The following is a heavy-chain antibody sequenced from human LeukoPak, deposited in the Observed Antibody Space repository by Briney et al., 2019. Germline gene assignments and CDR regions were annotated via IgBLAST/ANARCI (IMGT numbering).Heavy chain of an antibody. J-gene: IGHJ4*02. D-gene: IGHD3-22*01. V-gene: IGHV4-61*02. CDR1: GGSISSGSYY. CDR2: IYTSGST. Sequence: SQTLSLTCTVSGGSISSGSYYWSWIRQPAGKGLEWIGRIYTSGSTNYNPSLKSRVTMSVDTSKNQFSLQLSSVTAADTAVYYCASGYYYRQDYWGQGTLVTVSS. CDR3: ASGYYYRQDY.